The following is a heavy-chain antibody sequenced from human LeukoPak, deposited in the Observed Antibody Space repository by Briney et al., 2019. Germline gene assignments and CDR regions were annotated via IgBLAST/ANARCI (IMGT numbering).Heavy chain of an antibody. CDR1: GFTFSSYA. CDR3: AKGLGGI. V-gene: IGHV3-9*01. J-gene: IGHJ3*02. D-gene: IGHD6-6*01. Sequence: QPGGSLRLSCAASGFTFSSYAMHWVRQAPGKGLEWVSGISWNSGSIGYADSVKGRFTISRDNAKNSLYLQMNSLRAEDTALYYCAKGLGGIWGQGTMVTVSS. CDR2: ISWNSGSI.